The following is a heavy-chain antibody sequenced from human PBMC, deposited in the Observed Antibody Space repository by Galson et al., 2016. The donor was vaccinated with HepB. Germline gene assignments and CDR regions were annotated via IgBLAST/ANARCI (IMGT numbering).Heavy chain of an antibody. J-gene: IGHJ6*02. CDR3: AKDLLGAYDDSSGYKDH. CDR2: IGASGGDT. CDR1: GSTFSNYA. V-gene: IGHV3-23*01. Sequence: SLRLSCAASGSTFSNYAMSWVRQAPGKGLEWVSVIGASGGDTYYADSVKGRFTISRDNSKNTLYLQMNSLRAEDTAVYYCAKDLLGAYDDSSGYKDHWGQGTTVTVSS. D-gene: IGHD3-22*01.